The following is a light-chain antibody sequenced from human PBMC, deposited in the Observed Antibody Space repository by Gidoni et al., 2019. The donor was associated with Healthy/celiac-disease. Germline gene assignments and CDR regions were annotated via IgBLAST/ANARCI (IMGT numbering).Light chain of an antibody. V-gene: IGLV3-19*01. CDR2: GKN. Sequence: SSELTQDPAVSVALGQTVRITCQGDSLRSYYASWYQQKPVQAPVLVIYGKNNRPSGIPDPVSGSSSGNTASLTITGAQAEDEADYYCNSRDSSGNHVVFGGGTKLTVL. CDR3: NSRDSSGNHVV. J-gene: IGLJ2*01. CDR1: SLRSYY.